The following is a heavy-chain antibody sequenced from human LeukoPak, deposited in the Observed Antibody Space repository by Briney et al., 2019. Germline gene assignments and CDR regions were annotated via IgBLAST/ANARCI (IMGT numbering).Heavy chain of an antibody. Sequence: GGYLRLSCAASGSTVSSYFMSWVRQAKGKGLEWVSVIYDGGSTDYADSVKGRFTISRDNSKSTLYLQMNSLGAEDTAVYYCARDNYILAGYYNAFDIWGQGTLVTVSS. J-gene: IGHJ3*02. CDR3: ARDNYILAGYYNAFDI. V-gene: IGHV3-53*01. CDR1: GSTVSSYF. CDR2: IYDGGST. D-gene: IGHD3-9*01.